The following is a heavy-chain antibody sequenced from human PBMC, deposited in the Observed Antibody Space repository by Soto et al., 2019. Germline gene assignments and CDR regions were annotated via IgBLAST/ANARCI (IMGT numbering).Heavy chain of an antibody. CDR3: ARERIAARSWFDP. V-gene: IGHV3-30-3*01. Sequence: GGSLRLSCAASGFTFSSYAMHWVRQAPGKGLEWVAVISYDGSNKYYADSVKGRFTISRDNSKNTLYLQMNSLRAEDTAVYYCARERIAARSWFDPWGQGTRVTVSS. D-gene: IGHD6-6*01. J-gene: IGHJ5*02. CDR1: GFTFSSYA. CDR2: ISYDGSNK.